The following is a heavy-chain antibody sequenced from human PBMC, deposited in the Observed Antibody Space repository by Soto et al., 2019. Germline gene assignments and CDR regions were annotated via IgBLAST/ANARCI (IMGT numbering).Heavy chain of an antibody. D-gene: IGHD6-25*01. CDR1: GCTFSSYA. CDR2: IIPIFGTA. CDR3: ARDDSSGRLDY. Sequence: SPVKVSCKAAGCTFSSYAISCLRQAPGQGLEWMGGIIPIFGTANYAQKFQGRVTITADESTSTAYMELSSLRSEDTAVYYCARDDSSGRLDYSGQGTLVTVSS. J-gene: IGHJ4*02. V-gene: IGHV1-69*13.